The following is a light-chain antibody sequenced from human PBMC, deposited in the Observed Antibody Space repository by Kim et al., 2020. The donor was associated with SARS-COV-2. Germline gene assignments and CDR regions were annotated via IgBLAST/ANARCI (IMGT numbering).Light chain of an antibody. CDR2: DVS. J-gene: IGLJ1*01. CDR1: SRDVGGYNY. CDR3: CSYAGSYTYV. V-gene: IGLV2-11*01. Sequence: GQSVTISCSRTSRDVGGYNYVSWYQQHAGKAPNLMIYDVSKRPSGVPDRFSGSKSGNTASLAISGLQAEDEADYYCCSYAGSYTYVFGTGTKVTVL.